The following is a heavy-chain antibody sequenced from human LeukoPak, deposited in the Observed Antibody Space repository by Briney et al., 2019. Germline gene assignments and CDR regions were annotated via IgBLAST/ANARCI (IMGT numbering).Heavy chain of an antibody. CDR2: ISGGGDIT. CDR3: VREDTPATANY. J-gene: IGHJ4*02. V-gene: IGHV3-23*01. CDR1: GFNFANHA. Sequence: GGSLRLSCAASGFNFANHAMSWVRQTPGKGLEWVSAISGGGDITYYADSVTGRFTISRDNSKDTLSLQMHSLRPGDTAVYYCVREDTPATANYWGQGTLVTISS. D-gene: IGHD2-21*02.